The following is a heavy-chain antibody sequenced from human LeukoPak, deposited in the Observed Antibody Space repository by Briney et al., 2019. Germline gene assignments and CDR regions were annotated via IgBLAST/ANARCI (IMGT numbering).Heavy chain of an antibody. V-gene: IGHV1-2*02. CDR2: IIPDSGGT. D-gene: IGHD2-8*02. CDR3: STEDKYCTGANCGVF. J-gene: IGHJ4*02. Sequence: ASVKVSCKASGYTLTEYYIHWVRQAPGQGLEWMGFIIPDSGGTTYQQNFQGRVTMTRDTSISTFYMELSGLRPDDTAVYYCSTEDKYCTGANCGVFWGQGTLVTVSS. CDR1: GYTLTEYY.